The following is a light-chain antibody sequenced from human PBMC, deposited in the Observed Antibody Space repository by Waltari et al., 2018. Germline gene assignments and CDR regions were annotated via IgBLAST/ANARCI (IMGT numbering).Light chain of an antibody. Sequence: DIQMTQSPSSLSASVGDTVTITCRASQGVNSNLNWFQQRPGKAPKLLIYAASSLESSVPSRVSGSGARTDCTLTISRLQPEDFAIYYCLQLKNYPLTFGGGTKVEIK. CDR1: QGVNSN. CDR3: LQLKNYPLT. J-gene: IGKJ4*01. CDR2: AAS. V-gene: IGKV1-17*01.